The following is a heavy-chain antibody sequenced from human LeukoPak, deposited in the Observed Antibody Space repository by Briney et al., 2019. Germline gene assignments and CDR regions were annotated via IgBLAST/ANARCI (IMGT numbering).Heavy chain of an antibody. J-gene: IGHJ4*02. CDR2: ISTYNGNT. CDR1: GYTFTTYG. D-gene: IGHD3-3*01. Sequence: ASVKVSCKASGYTFTTYGISWVRQAPGQGLEWMGWISTYNGNTNYAQKLQGRVTMTTDTSTSTAYMELRSLRSDDTAVYYCARGGRGIYYDSWSGYYVDYWGQGTLVTVSS. CDR3: ARGGRGIYYDSWSGYYVDY. V-gene: IGHV1-18*01.